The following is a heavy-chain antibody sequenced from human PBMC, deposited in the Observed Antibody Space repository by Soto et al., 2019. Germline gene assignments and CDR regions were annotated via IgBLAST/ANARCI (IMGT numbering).Heavy chain of an antibody. CDR2: INPATGAA. D-gene: IGHD6-19*01. Sequence: QLHLVQSGAVVKKPGASVTVSCSASGYPVTAYYMHWVRQAPGRGLEWMGGINPATGAAKYTQTFPGRVTMTRETSTSTVFEELSGLKSEDPAVFYCAKGGGAGVAGSAAFDMWGQGTLVTVSS. CDR1: GYPVTAYY. CDR3: AKGGGAGVAGSAAFDM. J-gene: IGHJ3*02. V-gene: IGHV1-2*02.